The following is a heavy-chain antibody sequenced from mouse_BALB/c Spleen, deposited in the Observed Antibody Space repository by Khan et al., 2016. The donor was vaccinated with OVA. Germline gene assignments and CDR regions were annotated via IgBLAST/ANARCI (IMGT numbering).Heavy chain of an antibody. CDR2: ISSGGDYT. CDR1: GFTFSSYS. J-gene: IGHJ3*01. V-gene: IGHV5-6*01. CDR3: ADHLPGSFAY. D-gene: IGHD4-1*01. Sequence: IQLVQSGGDLVKPGGSLKLSCAASGFTFSSYSMSWVRQTPDKRLEWVASISSGGDYTYYPDSVTGRFTISRDNAKNTLYLQMSDLKSEDTAMYYCADHLPGSFAYWGQGTLVTVSA.